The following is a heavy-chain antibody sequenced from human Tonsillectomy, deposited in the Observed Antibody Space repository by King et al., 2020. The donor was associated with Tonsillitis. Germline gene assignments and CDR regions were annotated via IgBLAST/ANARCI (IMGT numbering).Heavy chain of an antibody. CDR1: GFTVSSNY. V-gene: IGHV3-66*01. D-gene: IGHD6-13*01. CDR3: ASGISMLVLNHYGMDV. Sequence: VQLVESGGGLVQPGGSLRLSCAASGFTVSSNYMSWVRQAPGKGLEWVSVIYSGGSTYYADSVKGRFTISRDNSKNTLYLQMNSLGDEDTAVYYCASGISMLVLNHYGMDVWGQGTTVTVSS. J-gene: IGHJ6*02. CDR2: IYSGGST.